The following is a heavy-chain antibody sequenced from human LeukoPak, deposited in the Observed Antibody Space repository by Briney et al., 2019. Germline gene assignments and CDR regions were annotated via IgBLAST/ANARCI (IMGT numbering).Heavy chain of an antibody. V-gene: IGHV3-9*01. J-gene: IGHJ4*02. CDR2: ISWNSGSI. Sequence: PGGSLRLSCAASGFTFDDYAMHWVRQAPGKGLELVSGISWNSGSIGYADSVKGRFTISRDNAKNSLYLQMNSLRAEDTALYYCAKDRSYSGSYHPFDYWGQGTLVTVSS. CDR1: GFTFDDYA. CDR3: AKDRSYSGSYHPFDY. D-gene: IGHD1-26*01.